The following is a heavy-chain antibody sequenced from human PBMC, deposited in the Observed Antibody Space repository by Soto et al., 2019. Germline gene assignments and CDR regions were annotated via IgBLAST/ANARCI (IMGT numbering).Heavy chain of an antibody. V-gene: IGHV5-51*01. CDR1: LYSFTSYW. CDR3: ARRKMATMDDAFDI. J-gene: IGHJ3*02. Sequence: LXMSWTRSLYSFTSYWIGWVRQMPGKGLEWMGIIYPGDSDTRYSPSFQGQVTISADKSISTAYLQWSSLKASDTAMYYCARRKMATMDDAFDIWGQGTMVTVSS. D-gene: IGHD5-12*01. CDR2: IYPGDSDT.